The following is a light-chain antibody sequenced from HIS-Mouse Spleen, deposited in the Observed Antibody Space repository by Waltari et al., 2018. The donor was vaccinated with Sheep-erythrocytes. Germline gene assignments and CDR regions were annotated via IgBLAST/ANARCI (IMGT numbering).Light chain of an antibody. V-gene: IGLV3-1*01. CDR2: QDS. CDR3: QAWDSSTVV. CDR1: KLGDKY. Sequence: SYELTQPPSVSVSPGQTASITCSGDKLGDKYACWYQQKPGQSPVLVIYQDSKRRSGPPERFSGSNSGNTATLTISGTQAMDEADYYCQAWDSSTVVFGGGTKLTVL. J-gene: IGLJ2*01.